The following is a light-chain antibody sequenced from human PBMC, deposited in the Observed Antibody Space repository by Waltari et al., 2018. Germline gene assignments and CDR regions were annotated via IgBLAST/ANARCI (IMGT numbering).Light chain of an antibody. J-gene: IGLJ3*02. Sequence: SYELTQPSSVSVSPGQTARITCSGDVLAKKYDRWFQQKPGQAPVLVIYKDSERPSGIPERFSGSSSGTTVTLTISGAQVEDEADYYCYSAADNKQGVFGGGTKLTVL. CDR1: VLAKKY. CDR3: YSAADNKQGV. CDR2: KDS. V-gene: IGLV3-27*01.